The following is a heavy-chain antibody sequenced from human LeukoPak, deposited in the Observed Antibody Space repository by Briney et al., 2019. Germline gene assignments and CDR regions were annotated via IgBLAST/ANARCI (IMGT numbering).Heavy chain of an antibody. J-gene: IGHJ1*01. CDR2: INPNSGGT. Sequence: GASVKVSCKASGGTFSSYAISWVRQAPGQGLEWMGWINPNSGGTNYAQKFQGRVTMTRDTSISTAYMELSRLRSDDTAVYYCARARGDYYDSSGYYSFQHWGQGTLVTVSS. CDR1: GGTFSSYA. V-gene: IGHV1-2*02. D-gene: IGHD3-22*01. CDR3: ARARGDYYDSSGYYSFQH.